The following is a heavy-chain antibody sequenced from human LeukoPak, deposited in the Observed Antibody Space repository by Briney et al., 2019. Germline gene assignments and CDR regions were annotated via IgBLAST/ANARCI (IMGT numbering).Heavy chain of an antibody. CDR3: AREPQTFYYGSGDPNEY. D-gene: IGHD3-10*01. CDR1: GFTFSDYY. V-gene: IGHV3-11*04. CDR2: ISSSGSTI. Sequence: PGGSLRLSCAASGFTFSDYYMSWIRQAPGKGLEWVSYISSSGSTIYYADSVKGRFTISRDNAKNSLHLQMNSLRAEDTAVYYCAREPQTFYYGSGDPNEYWGQGTLVTVSS. J-gene: IGHJ4*02.